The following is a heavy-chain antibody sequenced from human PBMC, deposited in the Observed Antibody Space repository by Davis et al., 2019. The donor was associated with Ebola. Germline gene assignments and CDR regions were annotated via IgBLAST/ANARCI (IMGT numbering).Heavy chain of an antibody. CDR2: IYHSGSP. CDR1: GGSISSSNW. V-gene: IGHV4-4*02. Sequence: MPSETLSLTCAVSGGSISSSNWWSWVRQPPGKGLEWIGEIYHSGSPNYNPSLKSRVTISVDKSKNQFSLKLSSVTAADTAVYYCARDFEEMATPTGAFDIWGQGTVVTVSS. D-gene: IGHD5-24*01. CDR3: ARDFEEMATPTGAFDI. J-gene: IGHJ3*02.